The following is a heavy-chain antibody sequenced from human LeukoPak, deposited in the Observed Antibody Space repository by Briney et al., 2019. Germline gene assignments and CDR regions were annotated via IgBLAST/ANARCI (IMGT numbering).Heavy chain of an antibody. CDR3: VREAPFGAFDI. Sequence: ASVKVSCKASGYTFATYAMHWVRHAPGQRLEWMGWSNAGNGNTKYSQEFQGRVTITRDTSASTAYMELSSLRSEDMAVYYCVREAPFGAFDIWGQGTMVTVSS. CDR2: SNAGNGNT. CDR1: GYTFATYA. V-gene: IGHV1-3*02. D-gene: IGHD2/OR15-2a*01. J-gene: IGHJ3*02.